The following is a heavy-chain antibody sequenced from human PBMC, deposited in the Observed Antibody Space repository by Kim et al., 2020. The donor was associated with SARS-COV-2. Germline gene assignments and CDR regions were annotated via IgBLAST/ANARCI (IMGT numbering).Heavy chain of an antibody. CDR3: AKDAGVGGYYMDV. Sequence: ADSGKGRFTISRENSKNTLDLQMNSLRAEDTAVYYCAKDAGVGGYYMDVWGKGTTVTVSS. J-gene: IGHJ6*03. V-gene: IGHV3-30*02. D-gene: IGHD3-16*01.